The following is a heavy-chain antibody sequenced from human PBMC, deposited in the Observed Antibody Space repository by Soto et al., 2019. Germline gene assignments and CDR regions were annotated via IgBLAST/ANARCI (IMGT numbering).Heavy chain of an antibody. J-gene: IGHJ6*02. V-gene: IGHV3-30-3*01. Sequence: QVQLVESGGGVVQPGRSLRLSCAASGFTFSSYAMHWVRQAPGKGLEWVAVISYDGSNKYYADSVKGRFPISRDNSKNTLYLQMNSLRAEDTAVYYCARDRESSWYLFYYYYYGMDVWGQGTTVTVSS. CDR2: ISYDGSNK. CDR3: ARDRESSWYLFYYYYYGMDV. D-gene: IGHD6-13*01. CDR1: GFTFSSYA.